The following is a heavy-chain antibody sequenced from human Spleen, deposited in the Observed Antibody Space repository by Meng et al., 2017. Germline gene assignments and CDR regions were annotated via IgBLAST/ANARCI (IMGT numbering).Heavy chain of an antibody. D-gene: IGHD2-15*01. J-gene: IGHJ6*02. CDR2: LSTGGSST. CDR3: AKDQNYCSGGSCFPLMDV. Sequence: GESLKISCAASGFTFSSYAMSWVRQAPGKGLEWVSSLSTGGSSTYYADSVKGRFTISRDNSKNTLYLQMNSLKAEDAALYYCAKDQNYCSGGSCFPLMDVWGQGTTVTVSS. V-gene: IGHV3-23*01. CDR1: GFTFSSYA.